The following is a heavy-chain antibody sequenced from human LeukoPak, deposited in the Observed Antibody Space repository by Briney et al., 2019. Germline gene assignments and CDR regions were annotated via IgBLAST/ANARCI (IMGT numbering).Heavy chain of an antibody. Sequence: RSSETLSLTCTVSGGSISSSSYYWGWIRQPPGKGLEWIGSIYYSGSTYYNPSLKSRVTISVDTSKNQSSLKLSSVTAADTAVYYCARPAGRAYCGGDCVRHWFDPWGQGTLVTVSS. CDR2: IYYSGST. CDR1: GGSISSSSYY. CDR3: ARPAGRAYCGGDCVRHWFDP. V-gene: IGHV4-39*01. D-gene: IGHD2-21*02. J-gene: IGHJ5*02.